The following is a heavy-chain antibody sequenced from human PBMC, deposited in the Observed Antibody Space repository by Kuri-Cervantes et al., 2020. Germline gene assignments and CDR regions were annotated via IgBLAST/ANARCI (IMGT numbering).Heavy chain of an antibody. J-gene: IGHJ5*02. V-gene: IGHV1-2*02. CDR2: INPNSGGT. Sequence: ASVKVSCKASGYTFTGYYMHWVRQAPGQGLEWMGWINPNSGGTNYAQKFQGRVTMTRNTSISTAYMELSSLRSEDTAVYYCARGRLRYFDWSLNWFDPWGQGTLVTVSS. D-gene: IGHD3-9*01. CDR1: GYTFTGYY. CDR3: ARGRLRYFDWSLNWFDP.